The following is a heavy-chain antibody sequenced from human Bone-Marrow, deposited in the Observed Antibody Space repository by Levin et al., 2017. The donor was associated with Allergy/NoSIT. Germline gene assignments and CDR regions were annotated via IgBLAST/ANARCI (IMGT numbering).Heavy chain of an antibody. Sequence: SETLSLTCTVSGGSISSGDYYWRWIRQPPGKGLEWIGYIYYSGSTYYNPSLKSRVTISVDTSKNQFSLKLSSVTAADTAVYYCARAWGYDSSGVDYWGQGTLVTVSS. J-gene: IGHJ4*02. D-gene: IGHD3-22*01. CDR1: GGSISSGDYY. CDR2: IYYSGST. CDR3: ARAWGYDSSGVDY. V-gene: IGHV4-30-4*01.